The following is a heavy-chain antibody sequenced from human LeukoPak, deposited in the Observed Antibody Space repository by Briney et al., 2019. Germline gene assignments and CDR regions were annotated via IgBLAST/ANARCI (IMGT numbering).Heavy chain of an antibody. V-gene: IGHV3-30*04. CDR1: GFTFSSYA. J-gene: IGHJ6*02. Sequence: GGSLRLSCAASGFTFSSYAMHWVRQAPGKGLEWVAVISYDASNKYYADSVKGRFTISRDNSKNTLYLQMNSLRAEDTAVYYCAGGPYYDSSGYLPNYYGMDVWGQGTTVTVSS. D-gene: IGHD3-22*01. CDR2: ISYDASNK. CDR3: AGGPYYDSSGYLPNYYGMDV.